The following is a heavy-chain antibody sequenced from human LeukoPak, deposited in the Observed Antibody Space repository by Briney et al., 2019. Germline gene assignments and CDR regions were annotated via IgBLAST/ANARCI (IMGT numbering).Heavy chain of an antibody. J-gene: IGHJ3*02. Sequence: GGSLRLSCAASGFTFSSYWMHWVRQAPGKGLVWVSRINSDGSSTSYADSVKGRFTISRDKAKNTLYLQMNSLRAEDTAVYYCARDRGHHYVSSGYYRGDAFDIWGQRTMVTVSS. CDR2: INSDGSST. V-gene: IGHV3-74*01. CDR3: ARDRGHHYVSSGYYRGDAFDI. D-gene: IGHD3-22*01. CDR1: GFTFSSYW.